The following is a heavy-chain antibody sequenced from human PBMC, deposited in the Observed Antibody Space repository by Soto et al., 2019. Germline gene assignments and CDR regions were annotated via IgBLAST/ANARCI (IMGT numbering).Heavy chain of an antibody. CDR1: GFICSNYA. CDR3: VYSRLRTTMGFDY. V-gene: IGHV3-23*01. D-gene: IGHD6-6*01. J-gene: IGHJ4*02. Sequence: VQLFESGGGLVQPGGSLRLSCAATGFICSNYAMTWVRQAPGKGLERVSTISGSGGTTYYTDSVNGRFTISRDNSKHPLDMQMDLLTAEVTDGYYGVYSRLRTTMGFDYWGQGTLVTVSA. CDR2: ISGSGGTT.